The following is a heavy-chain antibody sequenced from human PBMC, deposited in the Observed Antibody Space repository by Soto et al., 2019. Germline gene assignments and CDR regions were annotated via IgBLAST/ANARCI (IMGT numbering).Heavy chain of an antibody. CDR3: AMVDVYVTPSPQDV. V-gene: IGHV1-18*04. J-gene: IGHJ6*02. D-gene: IGHD3-16*01. CDR2: ISADNGNT. Sequence: EASVKVSCKASGYTFSSYGISWVRQAPGQGLEWMGWISADNGNTNYAQNLQGRLTLTTDTSTTTAYMELRSLRSNDTAIYYCAMVDVYVTPSPQDVWGQGTTVTVSS. CDR1: GYTFSSYG.